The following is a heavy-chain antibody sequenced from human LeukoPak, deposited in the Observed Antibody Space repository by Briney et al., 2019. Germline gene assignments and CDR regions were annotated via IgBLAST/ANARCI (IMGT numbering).Heavy chain of an antibody. CDR1: GGTFSSYA. CDR2: IIPIFGTA. V-gene: IGHV1-69*05. J-gene: IGHJ5*02. CDR3: ARSSSSWYRGFDP. D-gene: IGHD6-13*01. Sequence: SVKVSCKASGGTFSSYAISWVRQAPGQGLEWMGGIIPIFGTANYAQKFQGRVTITTDESTSTAYMELSSLRSEDTAVYYCARSSSSWYRGFDPWGQGTLVTVSS.